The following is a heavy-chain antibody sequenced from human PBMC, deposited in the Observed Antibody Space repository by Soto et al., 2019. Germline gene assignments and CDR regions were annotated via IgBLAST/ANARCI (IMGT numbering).Heavy chain of an antibody. J-gene: IGHJ5*02. CDR3: ATAEGYCSSTSCYHWFDP. CDR2: IYPGDSDT. CDR1: GYSFTSYW. D-gene: IGHD2-2*01. Sequence: GESLKISCKGSGYSFTSYWIGWVRQMPGKGLEWMGIIYPGDSDTRYSPSFQGQVTISADKSISTAYLQWSSLKASDTAMYYCATAEGYCSSTSCYHWFDPWGQGTLVTVSS. V-gene: IGHV5-51*01.